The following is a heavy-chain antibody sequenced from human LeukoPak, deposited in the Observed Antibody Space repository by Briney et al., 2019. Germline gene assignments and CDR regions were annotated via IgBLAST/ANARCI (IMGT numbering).Heavy chain of an antibody. CDR3: ASSTSGYHSSLSY. V-gene: IGHV3-21*01. CDR1: GFTFSSYG. D-gene: IGHD3-22*01. Sequence: GGSLRLSCAASGFTFSSYGMNWVRQAPGKGLEWVSSMSSGSSYIYSADSVKGRFTISRDNAKNSLYLQMNSLRAEDTAVYYCASSTSGYHSSLSYWGQGALVTVSS. J-gene: IGHJ4*02. CDR2: MSSGSSYI.